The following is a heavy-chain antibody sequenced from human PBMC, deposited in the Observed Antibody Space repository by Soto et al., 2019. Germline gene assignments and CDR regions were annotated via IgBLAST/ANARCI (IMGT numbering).Heavy chain of an antibody. J-gene: IGHJ5*02. CDR1: GLTLRSHR. CDR2: IDTDGGGT. CDR3: ATVFDL. V-gene: IGHV3-74*01. Sequence: EVQLVESAGGLVQPGGSLRVSCAASGLTLRSHRIHWVRQAPGKGLEWVSRIDTDGGGTSYADSVKGRFTISTDNAKNTAYLQMNGLRAEDTAVYYCATVFDLWGQGTLVTVSS.